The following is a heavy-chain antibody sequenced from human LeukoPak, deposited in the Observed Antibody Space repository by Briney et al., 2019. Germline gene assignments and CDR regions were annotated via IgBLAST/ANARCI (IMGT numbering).Heavy chain of an antibody. CDR1: GFTLSSYE. Sequence: GGSLRLSCAASGFTLSSYEMNWVRQAPGKGLEWVSYISSSGSTIYYADSVKGRFTISRDNAKNSLYLQMNSLRAEDTAVYYCARASTMVRGIDYWGQGTLVTVSS. CDR2: ISSSGSTI. CDR3: ARASTMVRGIDY. J-gene: IGHJ4*02. V-gene: IGHV3-48*03. D-gene: IGHD3-10*01.